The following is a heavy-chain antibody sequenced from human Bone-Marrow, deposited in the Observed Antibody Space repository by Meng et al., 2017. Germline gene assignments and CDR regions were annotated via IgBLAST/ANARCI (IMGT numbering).Heavy chain of an antibody. J-gene: IGHJ3*02. D-gene: IGHD3-22*01. CDR2: ISSSGSTI. Sequence: GESLKISCASSGFTFSSYEMNWVRQAPGKGLEWVSYISSSGSTIYDADSVKGRFTISRDNAKNSLYLQMNSLRAEYTAVYYCARDFSMIVETDAFDIWGQGTMVTVSS. CDR3: ARDFSMIVETDAFDI. V-gene: IGHV3-48*03. CDR1: GFTFSSYE.